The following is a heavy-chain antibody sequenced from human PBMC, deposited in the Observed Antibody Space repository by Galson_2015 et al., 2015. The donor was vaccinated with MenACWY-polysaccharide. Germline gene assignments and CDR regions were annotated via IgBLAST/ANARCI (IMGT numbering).Heavy chain of an antibody. J-gene: IGHJ4*02. D-gene: IGHD6-6*01. CDR2: INSDGSST. CDR1: GFTFSSYW. Sequence: SLRLSCAASGFTFSSYWMHWVRQAPGKGLVWVSRINSDGSSTSYADSVKGRFTNSRDNAKNTLYLQMNSLRAEDTAVYYCAKYSSSSHAADHWGQGTLVTVSS. CDR3: AKYSSSSHAADH. V-gene: IGHV3-74*01.